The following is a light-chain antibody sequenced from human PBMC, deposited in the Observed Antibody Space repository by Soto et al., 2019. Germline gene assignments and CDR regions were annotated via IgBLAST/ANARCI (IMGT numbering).Light chain of an antibody. J-gene: IGLJ3*02. CDR3: GTWDSSLSAGVWV. Sequence: QSVLTQPPSVSAAPGXKVTISCXGSSXXXXNNYVSWYQQLPGTAPKLLIYENDKRPTGIPDRFSGSKSGTSATLGITGLQTGDEADYYCGTWDSSLSAGVWVFGGGTQLTVL. CDR2: END. CDR1: SXXXXNNY. V-gene: IGLV1-51*02.